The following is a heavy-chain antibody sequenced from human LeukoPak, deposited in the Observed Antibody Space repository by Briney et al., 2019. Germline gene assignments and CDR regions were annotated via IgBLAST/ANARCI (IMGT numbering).Heavy chain of an antibody. V-gene: IGHV1-8*02. D-gene: IGHD3-10*01. CDR3: ARAQITMGRGVIMPFYYYFYMDV. CDR2: MNPNSGNT. CDR1: GYTFTSYY. J-gene: IGHJ6*03. Sequence: ASVKVSCKASGYTFTSYYMHWVRQAPAQGLEWMGWMNPNSGNTDYVQKFQGRVAMTRNTSISTAYMELSSLRSDDTAVYYCARAQITMGRGVIMPFYYYFYMDVWGKGTTVTISS.